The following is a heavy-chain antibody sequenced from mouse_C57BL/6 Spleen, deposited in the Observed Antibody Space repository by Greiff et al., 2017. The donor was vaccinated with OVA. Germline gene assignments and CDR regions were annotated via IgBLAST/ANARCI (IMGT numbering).Heavy chain of an antibody. V-gene: IGHV1-69*01. Sequence: VQLQQSGAELVMPGASVKLSCKASGYTFTSYWMHWVKQRPGQGLEWIGEIDPSDSYTNYNQKFKGKSTLTVDKSSSTAYMQLSSLTSEDSAVYYCARTHGNYEGYAMDYWGQGTSVTVSS. CDR2: IDPSDSYT. J-gene: IGHJ4*01. CDR1: GYTFTSYW. D-gene: IGHD2-1*01. CDR3: ARTHGNYEGYAMDY.